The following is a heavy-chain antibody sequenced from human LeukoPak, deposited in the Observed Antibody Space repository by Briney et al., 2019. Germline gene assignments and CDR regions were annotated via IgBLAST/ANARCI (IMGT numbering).Heavy chain of an antibody. J-gene: IGHJ4*02. CDR1: GFTFSSYS. D-gene: IGHD1-26*01. Sequence: GGSLRLSCAASGFTFSSYSMNWVRQAPGKGLEWVSSISSSSSYIYYADSVKGRFTISRDNAKNSLYLQMNRLRAEDTDVYYCARVPVGSIDYWGQGTLVTVSS. CDR2: ISSSSSYI. CDR3: ARVPVGSIDY. V-gene: IGHV3-21*01.